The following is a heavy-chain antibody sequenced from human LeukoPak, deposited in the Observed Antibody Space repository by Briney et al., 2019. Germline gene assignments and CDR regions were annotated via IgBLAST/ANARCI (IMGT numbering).Heavy chain of an antibody. CDR1: GGSISSYY. V-gene: IGHV4-59*01. D-gene: IGHD1-26*01. Sequence: SETPSLTCTVSGGSISSYYWSWIRQPPGKGLEWIGYIYYSGSTNYNPSLKSRVTISVDTSKNQFSLKLSSVTAADTAVYYCARYMGDAFDIWGQGTMVTVSS. CDR2: IYYSGST. CDR3: ARYMGDAFDI. J-gene: IGHJ3*02.